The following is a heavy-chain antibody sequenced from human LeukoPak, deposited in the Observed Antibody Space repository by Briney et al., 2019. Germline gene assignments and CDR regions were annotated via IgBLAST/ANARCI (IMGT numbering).Heavy chain of an antibody. CDR2: ISGSGGST. CDR1: GFTFSSYA. CDR3: AKGRGSTSIYDY. D-gene: IGHD2-2*01. V-gene: IGHV3-23*01. J-gene: IGHJ4*02. Sequence: LAGGSLRLSCAASGFTFSSYAMSWVRQAPGKGLEWVSAISGSGGSTYYADSVKGRFAISRDNSKNTLYLQMNSLRDEDTAAYYCAKGRGSTSIYDYWGQGTLVTVSS.